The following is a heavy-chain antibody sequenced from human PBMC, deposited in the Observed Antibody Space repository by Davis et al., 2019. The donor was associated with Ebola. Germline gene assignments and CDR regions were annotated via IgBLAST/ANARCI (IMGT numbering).Heavy chain of an antibody. CDR2: IYTSGNI. CDR1: GDYISSYF. V-gene: IGHV4-4*07. J-gene: IGHJ5*02. CDR3: ARGGAMDNWFDP. D-gene: IGHD2-2*03. Sequence: PSETLSLTCTVSGDYISSYFVNWIRQTAERGLEWIGRIYTSGNINYNPSLKSRVTISVVPSRNQFSLELTSVTAADTAVYYCARGGAMDNWFDPRGQGTLVTVSS.